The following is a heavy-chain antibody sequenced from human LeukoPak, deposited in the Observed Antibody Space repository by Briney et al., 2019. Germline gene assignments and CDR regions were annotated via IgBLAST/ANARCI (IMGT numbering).Heavy chain of an antibody. V-gene: IGHV4-34*01. Sequence: SETLSLTCAVYGGSFSGYYWSWICQPPGKGLEWIGEINHSGSTNYNPSLKSRVTISVDTSKNQFSLKLSSVTAADTAVYYCARRPRPCSSSGLNNWFDPWGQGTLVTVSS. D-gene: IGHD6-13*01. J-gene: IGHJ5*02. CDR1: GGSFSGYY. CDR2: INHSGST. CDR3: ARRPRPCSSSGLNNWFDP.